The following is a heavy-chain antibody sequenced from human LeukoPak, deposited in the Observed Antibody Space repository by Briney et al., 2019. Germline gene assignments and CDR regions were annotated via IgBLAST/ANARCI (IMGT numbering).Heavy chain of an antibody. V-gene: IGHV3-7*04. CDR2: IRQDGSEK. Sequence: PGGSLRLSCVASGFPFSSYWMTWVRQAPGKGLQWVANIRQDGSEKHYVDSVKGRFTVSRDNAKNSLYLQMNSLRAEDTAVYYCARAMDVWGQGTTVTVSS. J-gene: IGHJ6*02. CDR1: GFPFSSYW. CDR3: ARAMDV.